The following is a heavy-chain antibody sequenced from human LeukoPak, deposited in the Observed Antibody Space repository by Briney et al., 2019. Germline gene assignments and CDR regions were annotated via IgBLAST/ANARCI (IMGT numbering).Heavy chain of an antibody. V-gene: IGHV4-4*07. D-gene: IGHD6-13*01. CDR1: GGSISSYY. CDR2: IHASGSI. Sequence: SSETLSLTCTVSGGSISSYYWNWIRQPARQPAGKGLEWIGRIHASGSINYNPSLKSRVTMSVDTSKNQFSLKLSSVTAADTAVYYCARDLEPGIAAAGTVLNAFDIWGQGTMVTVSS. CDR3: ARDLEPGIAAAGTVLNAFDI. J-gene: IGHJ3*02.